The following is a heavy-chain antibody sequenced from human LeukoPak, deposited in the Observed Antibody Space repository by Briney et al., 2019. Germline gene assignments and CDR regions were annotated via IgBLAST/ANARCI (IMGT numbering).Heavy chain of an antibody. CDR3: ARGRNGFFDY. J-gene: IGHJ4*01. Sequence: GGSLRLSCAASGFTFSSYGMHWVRQAPGKGLEWVAVISYDGSTQYYADSVKGRLTISRDNAKNTVYLQMNSLRTDDTAMYYCARGRNGFFDYWGHGTLVTVSS. D-gene: IGHD5-24*01. CDR2: ISYDGSTQ. CDR1: GFTFSSYG. V-gene: IGHV3-30*03.